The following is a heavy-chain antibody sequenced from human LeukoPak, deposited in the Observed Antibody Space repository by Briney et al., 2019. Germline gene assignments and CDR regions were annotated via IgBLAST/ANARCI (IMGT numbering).Heavy chain of an antibody. CDR2: IYYSGST. CDR1: GGSISSYY. J-gene: IGHJ6*03. V-gene: IGHV4-59*01. CDR3: AGSYHYYMDV. Sequence: PSETLPLTCTVPGGSISSYYWSWIRQPPGKGLEWIGYIYYSGSTNYNPSLRSRVTISVDTSKNQFSLKLSSVTAADTAVYYCAGSYHYYMDVWGKGTTVTVSS.